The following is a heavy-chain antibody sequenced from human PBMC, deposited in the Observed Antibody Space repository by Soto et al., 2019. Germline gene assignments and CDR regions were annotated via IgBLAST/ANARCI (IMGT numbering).Heavy chain of an antibody. J-gene: IGHJ4*02. D-gene: IGHD2-8*01. CDR1: GGSISSGGYY. Sequence: KTSETLSLTCTVSGGSISSGGYYWSWIRQHPGKGLEWIGYIYYSGSTYYNPSLKSRVTISVDTSKNQFSLKLSSVTAADTAVYYCARVDCTNGVCYYFDYWGQGTLVTVSS. V-gene: IGHV4-31*03. CDR3: ARVDCTNGVCYYFDY. CDR2: IYYSGST.